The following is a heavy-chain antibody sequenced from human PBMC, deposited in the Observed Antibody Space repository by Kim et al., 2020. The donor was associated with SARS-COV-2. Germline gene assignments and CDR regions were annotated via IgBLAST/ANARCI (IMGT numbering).Heavy chain of an antibody. CDR3: AKGREGDYYDSSGYYAPRGY. D-gene: IGHD3-22*01. V-gene: IGHV3-23*01. Sequence: RFTISRDNSKNTLYLQMNSLRAEDTAVYYCAKGREGDYYDSSGYYAPRGYWGQGTLVTVSS. J-gene: IGHJ4*02.